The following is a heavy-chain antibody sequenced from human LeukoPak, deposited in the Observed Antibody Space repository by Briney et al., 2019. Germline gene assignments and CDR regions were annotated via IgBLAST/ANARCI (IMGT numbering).Heavy chain of an antibody. CDR2: YYIGGTT. D-gene: IGHD5-18*01. CDR1: GFSVGSNY. CDR3: ARGFVRDGYIYTYSFDF. Sequence: GGSLRLSCAASGFSVGSNYMNWVRQAPGKGLEWVSVYYIGGTTYYAESVRDRFIISRDTTKNTKYLQMNRLSPEDTALYYCARGFVRDGYIYTYSFDFWGQGILVSVSS. V-gene: IGHV3-66*01. J-gene: IGHJ4*02.